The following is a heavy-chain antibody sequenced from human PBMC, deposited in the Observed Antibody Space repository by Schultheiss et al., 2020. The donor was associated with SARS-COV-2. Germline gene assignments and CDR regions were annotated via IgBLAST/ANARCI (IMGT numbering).Heavy chain of an antibody. Sequence: SETLSLTCAVSGGSFSDYCWSWIRQPPGKGLEWIGEISQTGSTNYSPSLESRVTTSVDTSKKQFSLKLRSVTAADTAVYYCARGHICHHYMDVWGKGTTVTVSS. V-gene: IGHV4-34*01. D-gene: IGHD2-21*01. CDR1: GGSFSDYC. CDR3: ARGHICHHYMDV. J-gene: IGHJ6*03. CDR2: ISQTGST.